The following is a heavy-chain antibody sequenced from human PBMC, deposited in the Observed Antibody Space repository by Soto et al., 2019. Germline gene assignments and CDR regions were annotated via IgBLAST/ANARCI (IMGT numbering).Heavy chain of an antibody. CDR1: GFNFNNYP. CDR2: IWYDGTEK. J-gene: IGHJ1*01. D-gene: IGHD2-2*02. CDR3: AGNTPLFN. V-gene: IGHV3-33*01. Sequence: QVQLVESGGGVVQPGRSLELSCEASGFNFNNYPMHRVRQAPGKGLEWVAVIWYDGTEKFYADSLKGRFTISRDNSKNTLFLQMNSLRAEDTAVYYCAGNTPLFNWGQGTLVTVSS.